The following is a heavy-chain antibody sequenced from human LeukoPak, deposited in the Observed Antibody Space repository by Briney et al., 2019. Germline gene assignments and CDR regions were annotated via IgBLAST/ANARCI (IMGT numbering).Heavy chain of an antibody. CDR1: GFTFSGSA. J-gene: IGHJ3*02. V-gene: IGHV3-73*01. CDR2: IRSKANSYAT. D-gene: IGHD5-12*01. CDR3: LRSDDAFDI. Sequence: GGSLRLSCAASGFTFSGSAMHWVRQASGKGLEWVGRIRSKANSYATAYAASVKGRFTISRDDSKNTAYLQMNSLKTEDTAMYYCLRSDDAFDIWGQGTMVTVSS.